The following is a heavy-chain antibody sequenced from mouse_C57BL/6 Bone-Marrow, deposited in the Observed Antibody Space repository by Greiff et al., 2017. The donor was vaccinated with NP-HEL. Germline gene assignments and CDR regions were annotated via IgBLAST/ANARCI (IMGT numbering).Heavy chain of an antibody. CDR2: IHPNSGST. J-gene: IGHJ3*01. V-gene: IGHV1-64*01. CDR1: GYTFTSYW. Sequence: QVQLQQSGAELVKPGASVKLSCKASGYTFTSYWMHWVKQRPGQGLEWIGMIHPNSGSTNYNEKFKSKATLTVDKSSSTAYMQLSSLTSEDSAVYYCARRRGPNSNYGAYWGQGTLVTVSA. CDR3: ARRRGPNSNYGAY. D-gene: IGHD2-5*01.